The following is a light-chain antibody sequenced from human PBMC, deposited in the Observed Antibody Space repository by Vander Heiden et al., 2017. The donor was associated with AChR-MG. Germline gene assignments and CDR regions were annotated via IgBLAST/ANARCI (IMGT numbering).Light chain of an antibody. CDR3: QSYDSSLSGSV. Sequence: SVPTQPPSLSGAPGQRVTITCTGGSTNSGAGYDVNWYQKLPGTAPKLLIYGNSNRPSGVPDRFSGSKSGTSASLAITGLQAEDEADYYCQSYDSSLSGSVFGGGTKLTVL. V-gene: IGLV1-40*01. J-gene: IGLJ3*02. CDR2: GNS. CDR1: STNSGAGYD.